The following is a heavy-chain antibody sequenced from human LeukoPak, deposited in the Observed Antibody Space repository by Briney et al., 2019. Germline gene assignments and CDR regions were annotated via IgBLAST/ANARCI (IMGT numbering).Heavy chain of an antibody. CDR3: ARDGYETVWFGEYCP. J-gene: IGHJ5*02. V-gene: IGHV1-69*04. CDR1: GGTFSSYA. Sequence: ASVKVSCKASGGTFSSYAISWVRQAPGQELEWMGRIIPILGIANYAQKFQGRVTITADKSTSTAYMELSSLRSEDTAVYYCARDGYETVWFGEYCPWGQGTLVTVSS. CDR2: IIPILGIA. D-gene: IGHD3-10*01.